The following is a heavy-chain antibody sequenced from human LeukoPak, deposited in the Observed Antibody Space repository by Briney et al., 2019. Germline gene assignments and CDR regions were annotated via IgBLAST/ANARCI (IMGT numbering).Heavy chain of an antibody. V-gene: IGHV4-59*01. CDR1: GGSINSYY. J-gene: IGHJ4*02. CDR2: IYYSGST. D-gene: IGHD2-15*01. CDR3: ARGNCSGGSCYSLNY. Sequence: PSETLSLTCTVSGGSINSYYWSWIRQPPGKGLEWIGYIYYSGSTNYNPSLKSRVTISVDTSKNQFSLKLSSVTAADTAVYYCARGNCSGGSCYSLNYWGQGTLVTVSS.